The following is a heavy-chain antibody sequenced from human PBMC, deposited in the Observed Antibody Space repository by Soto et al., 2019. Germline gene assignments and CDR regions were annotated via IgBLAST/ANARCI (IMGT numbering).Heavy chain of an antibody. CDR1: GYTFTNYG. D-gene: IGHD4-17*01. CDR2: NSASNGNT. V-gene: IGHV1-18*01. CDR3: ARSQSGDYEGCGY. Sequence: QVQLVQSGAEVKKPGASVKVSCKASGYTFTNYGINWVRQAPGQGLEWMGWNSASNGNTNYAQRVQGRVTMTTDTSTSTAYMELRSLRSDDTAVYYCARSQSGDYEGCGYWGQGTLVTVSS. J-gene: IGHJ4*02.